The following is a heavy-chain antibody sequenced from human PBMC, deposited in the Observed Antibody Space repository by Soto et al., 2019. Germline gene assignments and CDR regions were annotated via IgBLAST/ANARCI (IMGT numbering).Heavy chain of an antibody. D-gene: IGHD7-27*01. CDR1: GGTFNSFG. V-gene: IGHV1-69*01. J-gene: IGHJ4*02. CDR2: IIPVFGTT. CDR3: AIEVWGRGGYYLDS. Sequence: QVHVVQSGAEVKKPGSSVKVTCKAFGGTFNSFGINWVRQAPGQGLEWMGGIIPVFGTTKYAQKFRDRVTFVADGSTSTSDMELSSLTSDDTAVYYCAIEVWGRGGYYLDSWGQGTLVTVSS.